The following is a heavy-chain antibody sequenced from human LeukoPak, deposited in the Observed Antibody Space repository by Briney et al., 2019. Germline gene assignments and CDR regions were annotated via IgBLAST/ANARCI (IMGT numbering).Heavy chain of an antibody. J-gene: IGHJ4*02. CDR2: IDISGTSM. Sequence: PGGSLRLSCAASGFTFSTYTMHWVRQAPGKGLEWVSCIDISGTSMYYADSVKGRFTISRDNAKNSLFLQMHSLRAEDTAVYYCARPSRSGYSTGWPDYWGQGTLVTVSS. CDR1: GFTFSTYT. CDR3: ARPSRSGYSTGWPDY. D-gene: IGHD6-19*01. V-gene: IGHV3-21*01.